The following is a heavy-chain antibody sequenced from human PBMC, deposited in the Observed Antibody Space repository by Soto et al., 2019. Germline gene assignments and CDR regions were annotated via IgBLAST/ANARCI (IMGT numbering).Heavy chain of an antibody. V-gene: IGHV3-11*01. J-gene: IGHJ3*02. CDR1: GFTFSDYY. CDR3: AREVAVAGTDAFDI. Sequence: PGGPLRLSCAASGFTFSDYYMSWIRQAPGKGLEWVSYISSSGSTIYYADSVKGRFTISRDNAKNSLYLQMNSLRAEDTAVYYCAREVAVAGTDAFDIWGQGTMVTVSS. CDR2: ISSSGSTI. D-gene: IGHD6-19*01.